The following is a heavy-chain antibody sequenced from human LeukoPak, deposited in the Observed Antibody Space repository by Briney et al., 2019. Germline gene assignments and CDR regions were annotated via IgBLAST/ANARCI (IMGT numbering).Heavy chain of an antibody. D-gene: IGHD6-19*01. CDR1: GLTFSSYA. Sequence: GGSLRLSCAASGLTFSSYAMSWVRQAPGKGLEWVSAISGSGGSTYYADSVKGRFTISRDNSKNTLYLQMNSLRAEDTAVYYCANFRIAVAGGFDYWGQGTLVTVSS. CDR2: ISGSGGST. V-gene: IGHV3-23*01. CDR3: ANFRIAVAGGFDY. J-gene: IGHJ4*02.